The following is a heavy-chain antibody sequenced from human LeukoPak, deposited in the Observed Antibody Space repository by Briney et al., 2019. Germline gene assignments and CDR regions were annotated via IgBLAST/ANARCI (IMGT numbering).Heavy chain of an antibody. Sequence: VASVKVSCKASGGTFTSYAISWVRQAPGQGLEWMGRIIPIFGTANYAQKFQGRVTITTDESTSTAYMELSRLRSEDTAVYYCARSRIAAAGISFGYWGQGTLVTVSS. CDR3: ARSRIAAAGISFGY. CDR2: IIPIFGTA. V-gene: IGHV1-69*05. CDR1: GGTFTSYA. J-gene: IGHJ4*02. D-gene: IGHD6-13*01.